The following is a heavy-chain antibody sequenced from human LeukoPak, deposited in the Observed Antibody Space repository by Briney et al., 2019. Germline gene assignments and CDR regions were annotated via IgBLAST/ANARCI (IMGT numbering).Heavy chain of an antibody. V-gene: IGHV3-23*01. CDR2: ISGSGGST. CDR3: AGRGSGSSGPLGYFQH. Sequence: GGSLRLSCAASGFTFSSYGMSWVRQAPGKGLEWVSGISGSGGSTYFADSVKGRFTISRDNSKNTLYLQMNSLRAEDTAVYYCAGRGSGSSGPLGYFQHWGQGTLVTVSS. CDR1: GFTFSSYG. D-gene: IGHD6-6*01. J-gene: IGHJ1*01.